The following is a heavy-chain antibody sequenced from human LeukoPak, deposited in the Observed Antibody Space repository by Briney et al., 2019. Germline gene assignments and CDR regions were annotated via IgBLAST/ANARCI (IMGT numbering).Heavy chain of an antibody. CDR3: GKVAIVGATYDAFDI. CDR2: IRYDGSNK. Sequence: GGSLRLSCATSGFTFSAYGMHWFRQAPGRGLEWVAFIRYDGSNKYYADSVKGRFTISRDNSKNTLYLQMNSRRAEDTAVYYCGKVAIVGATYDAFDIWGQGTMVTVSS. V-gene: IGHV3-30*02. CDR1: GFTFSAYG. J-gene: IGHJ3*02. D-gene: IGHD1-26*01.